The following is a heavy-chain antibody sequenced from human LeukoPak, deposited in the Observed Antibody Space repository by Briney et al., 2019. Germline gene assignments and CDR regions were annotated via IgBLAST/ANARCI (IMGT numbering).Heavy chain of an antibody. CDR2: IYHSGST. Sequence: SETLSLTCTVSGYSISSGYYWGWIRQPPGKGLEWIGSIYHSGSTYYNPSLKSRVTISVDTSKNQFSLKLSSVTAADTAVYYCARGRGQYSSSWTYYYYYYMDVWGKGTTVTISS. D-gene: IGHD6-13*01. J-gene: IGHJ6*03. CDR3: ARGRGQYSSSWTYYYYYYMDV. V-gene: IGHV4-38-2*02. CDR1: GYSISSGYY.